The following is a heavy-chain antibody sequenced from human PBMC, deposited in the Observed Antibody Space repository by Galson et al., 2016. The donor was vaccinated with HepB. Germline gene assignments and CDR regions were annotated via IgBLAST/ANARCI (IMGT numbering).Heavy chain of an antibody. CDR1: GFTFSSHW. CDR3: ARDSGFCSGGSCYGDAFDI. CDR2: IEQDGIEK. V-gene: IGHV3-7*01. Sequence: SLRLSCAASGFTFSSHWMTWVRQAPGKGLEWVANIEQDGIEKYHVDSVKGRFTISRDNAKNSLYLQMNSLRAEDTAVYYCARDSGFCSGGSCYGDAFDIWGQGTMVTVSS. J-gene: IGHJ3*02. D-gene: IGHD2-15*01.